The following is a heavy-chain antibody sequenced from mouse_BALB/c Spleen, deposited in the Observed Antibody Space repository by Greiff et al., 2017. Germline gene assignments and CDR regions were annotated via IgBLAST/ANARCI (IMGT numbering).Heavy chain of an antibody. CDR3: ARRRVITTVVATDYFDY. V-gene: IGHV1S81*02. CDR1: GYTFTSYW. CDR2: INPSNGRT. D-gene: IGHD1-1*01. Sequence: QVQLKQPGAELVKPGASVKLSCKASGYTFTSYWMHWVKQRPGQGLEWIGEINPSNGRTNYNEKFKSKATLTVDKSSSTAYMQLSSLTSEDSAVYYCARRRVITTVVATDYFDYWGQGTTLTVSS. J-gene: IGHJ2*01.